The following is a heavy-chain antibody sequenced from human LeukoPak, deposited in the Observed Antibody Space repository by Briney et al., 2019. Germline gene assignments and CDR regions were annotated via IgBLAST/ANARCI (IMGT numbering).Heavy chain of an antibody. J-gene: IGHJ4*02. CDR2: ISYDGSNK. CDR1: GSTFSSYA. CDR3: ARDIRYYYDSSGYYLSY. V-gene: IGHV3-30*04. D-gene: IGHD3-22*01. Sequence: GGSLRLSCAASGSTFSSYAMHWVRQAPGKGLEWVAVISYDGSNKYYADSVKGRFTISRDNSKNTLYLQMNSLRAEDTAVYYCARDIRYYYDSSGYYLSYWGQGTLVTVSS.